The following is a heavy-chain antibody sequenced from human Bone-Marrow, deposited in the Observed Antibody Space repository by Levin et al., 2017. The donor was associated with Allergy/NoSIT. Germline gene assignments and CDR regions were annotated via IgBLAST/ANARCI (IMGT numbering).Heavy chain of an antibody. CDR2: ISSDSSDL. CDR3: VGGIIGDVRVAHKEAFDV. V-gene: IGHV3-21*01. CDR1: GFTFSDYS. Sequence: PGGSLRLSCIVSGFTFSDYSIYWVRQAPGKGLEWISSISSDSSDLYYADSVKGRFTISRDNAKNSLNLQVSSLRAEDTAVYHCVGGIIGDVRVAHKEAFDVWGQGTMVTVSS. D-gene: IGHD2/OR15-2a*01. J-gene: IGHJ3*01.